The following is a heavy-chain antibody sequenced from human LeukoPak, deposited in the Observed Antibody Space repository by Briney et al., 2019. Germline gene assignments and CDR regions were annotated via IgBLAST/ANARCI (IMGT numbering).Heavy chain of an antibody. V-gene: IGHV4-39*01. CDR1: GGSIRSSSYY. CDR2: TYYSGST. Sequence: SETLSLTCTVSGGSIRSSSYYWGWIRQPPGKGLEWIGSTYYSGSTYYNPSLKSRVTISVDTSKSQFSLKLSSVTAADTAVYYCARHTPDYSNYYYYMDVWGKGTTVTVSS. J-gene: IGHJ6*03. D-gene: IGHD4-11*01. CDR3: ARHTPDYSNYYYYMDV.